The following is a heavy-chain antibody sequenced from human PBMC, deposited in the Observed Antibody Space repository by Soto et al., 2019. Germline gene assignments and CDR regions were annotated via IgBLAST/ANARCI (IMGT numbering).Heavy chain of an antibody. V-gene: IGHV1-69*06. CDR1: GGTFSSYA. J-gene: IGHJ6*02. CDR3: ARDHGDIVVVPAAIGTHSMDV. Sequence: QVQLVQSGAEVKQPGSSVKVSCKASGGTFSSYAISWVRQAPGQGLEWMGGIIPIFGTANYAQKFQGRVTITADKSTSTAYMELSSLRSEDTAVYYCARDHGDIVVVPAAIGTHSMDVWGQGTTVTVSS. CDR2: IIPIFGTA. D-gene: IGHD2-2*02.